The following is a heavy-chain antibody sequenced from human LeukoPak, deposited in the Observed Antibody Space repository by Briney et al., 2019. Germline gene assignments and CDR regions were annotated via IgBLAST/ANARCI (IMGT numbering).Heavy chain of an antibody. CDR1: GFTFSSHG. Sequence: GGTLRLSCAASGFTFSSHGMNWVRQAPGKGLEWVSGISPSGGITYYTDSVKGRFTISRDNAKNSLYLQMNSLRAEDTAVYYCAELGITMIGGVWGKGTTVTISS. V-gene: IGHV3-23*01. D-gene: IGHD3-10*02. J-gene: IGHJ6*04. CDR2: ISPSGGIT. CDR3: AELGITMIGGV.